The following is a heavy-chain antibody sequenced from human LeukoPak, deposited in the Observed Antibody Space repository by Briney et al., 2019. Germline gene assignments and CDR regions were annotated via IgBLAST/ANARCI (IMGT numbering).Heavy chain of an antibody. D-gene: IGHD3-10*01. J-gene: IGHJ6*02. CDR3: ARSGGSRPYYYYYGMDV. Sequence: SETLSLTCVVSGGSVSGYYWGWIRQPPGRGLEWIGYVYYSGSTNYNPSFKSRITISVDTSRNQFSLQLSSVTAADTAVYYCARSGGSRPYYYYYGMDVWGQGTTVTVSS. V-gene: IGHV4-59*02. CDR2: VYYSGST. CDR1: GGSVSGYY.